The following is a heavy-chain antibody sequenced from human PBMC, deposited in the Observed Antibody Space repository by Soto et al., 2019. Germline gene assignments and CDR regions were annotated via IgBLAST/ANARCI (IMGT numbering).Heavy chain of an antibody. Sequence: GGSLRLSCAASGFTFSSYAMSWVRQAPGKGLEWVSAISGSGGSTYYADSVKGRLTISRDNSKNTLYLQMNSLRAEDTAVYYCAKSGSDYDRAGPFDYWGQGTLVTVSS. CDR3: AKSGSDYDRAGPFDY. J-gene: IGHJ4*02. CDR2: ISGSGGST. V-gene: IGHV3-23*01. CDR1: GFTFSSYA. D-gene: IGHD3-22*01.